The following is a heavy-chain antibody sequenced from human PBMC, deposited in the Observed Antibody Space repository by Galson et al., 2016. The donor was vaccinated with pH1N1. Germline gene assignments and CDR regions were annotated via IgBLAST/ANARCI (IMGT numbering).Heavy chain of an antibody. CDR3: AKGLGTTLYYYFYFMDV. V-gene: IGHV3-30*02. CDR2: IRYDGGSK. J-gene: IGHJ6*03. CDR1: GFTFRSYG. Sequence: LRLSCAASGFTFRSYGMHWVRQAPGKGLEWVAFIRYDGGSKYYADSVKGRFTISRDNARDTLFLQMTSLRPDDRTVYYCAKGLGTTLYYYFYFMDVWGKGTTVTVSS. D-gene: IGHD1-26*01.